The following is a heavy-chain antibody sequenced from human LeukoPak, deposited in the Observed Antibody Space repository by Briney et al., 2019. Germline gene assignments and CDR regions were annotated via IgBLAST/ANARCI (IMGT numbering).Heavy chain of an antibody. CDR1: GFTLSSYA. CDR2: ISDSGNT. V-gene: IGHV3-23*01. Sequence: GGSLRLSCAASGFTLSSYAMSWVRQAPGKGLEWVSAISDSGNTYHADSVKGRFTISRHNAKNSLYLQLNSLRAEDTAVYYCVRLYDDYTNGHFDSWGQGTLVTVSS. CDR3: VRLYDDYTNGHFDS. D-gene: IGHD4-11*01. J-gene: IGHJ4*02.